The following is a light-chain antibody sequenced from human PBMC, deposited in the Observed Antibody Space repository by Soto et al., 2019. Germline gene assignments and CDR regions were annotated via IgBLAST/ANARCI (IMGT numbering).Light chain of an antibody. Sequence: QSVLTQPASVSGSPGQSITIYCTGTSSDVGGYNYVSWYQQHPGKAPKLLIHEVTTRPSGVSNRFSGSKSGNTASLTISGLQAEDEADYYCNSYRSMSTLVFGPGTKVTVL. CDR3: NSYRSMSTLV. V-gene: IGLV2-14*01. CDR2: EVT. J-gene: IGLJ1*01. CDR1: SSDVGGYNY.